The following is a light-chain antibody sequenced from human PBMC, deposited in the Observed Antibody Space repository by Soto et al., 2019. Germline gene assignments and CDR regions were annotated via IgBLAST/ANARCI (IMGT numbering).Light chain of an antibody. CDR3: SSFTSSSTQV. Sequence: QSALTQPASVSGSPGQSITISCTGTSSDVGGYNYVSRYQQHPGKAPKLMIFEVTNRPSGVSNRFSGSKSGNTASLTISGLQAEDEADYYCSSFTSSSTQVFGGGTKVTVL. J-gene: IGLJ2*01. CDR1: SSDVGGYNY. V-gene: IGLV2-14*01. CDR2: EVT.